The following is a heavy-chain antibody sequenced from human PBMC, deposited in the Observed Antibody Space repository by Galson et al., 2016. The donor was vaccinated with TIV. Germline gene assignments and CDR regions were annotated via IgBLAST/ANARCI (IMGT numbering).Heavy chain of an antibody. CDR2: INPNSGGT. D-gene: IGHD3-3*01. J-gene: IGHJ6*02. V-gene: IGHV1-2*02. CDR1: GYTFTGYF. Sequence: SVKVSCKASGYTFTGYFMHWVRQAPGQGFQWMGWINPNSGGTNFAQSFQDRVTMTRDTSISTVYMEVSRLKTDYTAIYYCARDRRRGYLSYNGMDVWGQGTTVIV. CDR3: ARDRRRGYLSYNGMDV.